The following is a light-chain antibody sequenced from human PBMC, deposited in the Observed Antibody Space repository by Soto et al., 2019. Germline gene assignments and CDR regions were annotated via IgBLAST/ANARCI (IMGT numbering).Light chain of an antibody. Sequence: EIVLTQSPGTLSLSPGERATLSCRASQSVSSNYLAWYQQKPGQAPRLLTFGASSRATGIPDRFSGSGSGTDFTLTINRLEPEDFAVYYCQQRSNWLTFGGGTKVDIK. V-gene: IGKV3D-20*02. CDR3: QQRSNWLT. CDR1: QSVSSNY. CDR2: GAS. J-gene: IGKJ4*01.